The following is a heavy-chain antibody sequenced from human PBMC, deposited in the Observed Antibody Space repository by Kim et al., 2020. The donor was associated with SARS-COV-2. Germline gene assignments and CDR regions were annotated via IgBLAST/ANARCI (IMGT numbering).Heavy chain of an antibody. CDR3: AKQGHRVLDGYNPLDY. D-gene: IGHD5-12*01. Sequence: SLKSRVSMSVDTSKNQFSLQMTSVTAADTAVYYCAKQGHRVLDGYNPLDYWGQGTLVTVSS. V-gene: IGHV4-59*08. J-gene: IGHJ4*02.